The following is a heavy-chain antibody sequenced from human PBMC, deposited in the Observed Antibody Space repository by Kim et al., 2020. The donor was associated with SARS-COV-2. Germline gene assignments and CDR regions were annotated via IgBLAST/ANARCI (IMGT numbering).Heavy chain of an antibody. CDR2: IYSGGSST. J-gene: IGHJ4*02. CDR3: AKYYGDYEVGDYFDY. V-gene: IGHV3-23*03. D-gene: IGHD4-17*01. CDR1: GFTFSSYA. Sequence: GGSLRLSCAASGFTFSSYAMSWVRQAPGKGLEWVSVIYSGGSSTYYADSVKGRFTISRDNSKNTLYLQMNSLRAEDTAVYYCAKYYGDYEVGDYFDYWGQGTLVTVSS.